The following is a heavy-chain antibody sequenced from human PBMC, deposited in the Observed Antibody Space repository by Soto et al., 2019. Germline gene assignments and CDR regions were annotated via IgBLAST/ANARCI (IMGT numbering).Heavy chain of an antibody. Sequence: SETLSLTCTVSGGSISSSSYYWGWIRQPPGKGLEWIGSIYYSGSTYYNPSLKSRVTISVDTSKNQFSLKLSSVTAADTAVYYCARHVDSSGYYYDYWGQGTLVTVSS. D-gene: IGHD3-22*01. CDR3: ARHVDSSGYYYDY. CDR2: IYYSGST. CDR1: GGSISSSSYY. J-gene: IGHJ4*02. V-gene: IGHV4-39*01.